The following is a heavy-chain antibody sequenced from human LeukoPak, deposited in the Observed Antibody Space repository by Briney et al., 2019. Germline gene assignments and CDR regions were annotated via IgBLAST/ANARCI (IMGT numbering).Heavy chain of an antibody. D-gene: IGHD3-16*02. CDR2: ISGSGGST. CDR1: GFSVSSNY. J-gene: IGHJ4*02. V-gene: IGHV3-23*01. CDR3: AKDIHDYVWGSYRSISDY. Sequence: GGSLRLSCAASGFSVSSNYMSWVRQAPGKGLEWVSAISGSGGSTYYADSVKGRFTISRDNSKNTLYLQMNSLRAEDTAVYYCAKDIHDYVWGSYRSISDYWGQGTLVTVSS.